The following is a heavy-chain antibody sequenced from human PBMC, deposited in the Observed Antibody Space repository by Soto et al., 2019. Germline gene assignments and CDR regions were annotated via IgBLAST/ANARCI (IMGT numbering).Heavy chain of an antibody. Sequence: QVQLVESGGGVVQPGRSLRLSCAASGFTFSSYGMHWVRHAPGKGLEWVAVIWYDGSNKYYADSVKGRFTISRDNSKNTLYLQMNSLRAEDTAVYYCASDDSGSYYFDYWGQGTLVTVSS. CDR1: GFTFSSYG. CDR2: IWYDGSNK. J-gene: IGHJ4*02. V-gene: IGHV3-33*01. CDR3: ASDDSGSYYFDY.